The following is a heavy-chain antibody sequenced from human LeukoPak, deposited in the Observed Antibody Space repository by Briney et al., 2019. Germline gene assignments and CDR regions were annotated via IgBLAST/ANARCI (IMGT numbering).Heavy chain of an antibody. V-gene: IGHV3-64D*09. CDR1: GFTFSNYA. CDR2: INSNGGST. CDR3: ATGAGLWSPDY. J-gene: IGHJ4*02. D-gene: IGHD5-18*01. Sequence: GGSLRLSCSASGFTFSNYAMHWVRQAPGKGLEYVSAINSNGGSTYYADSVKGRFTISRDNSKNTLYLQMSSLRAEDTAVYYCATGAGLWSPDYWGQGTLVTVSS.